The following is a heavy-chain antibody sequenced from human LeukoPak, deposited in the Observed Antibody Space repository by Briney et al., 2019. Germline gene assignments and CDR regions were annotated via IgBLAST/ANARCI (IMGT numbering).Heavy chain of an antibody. CDR2: IYTSGST. V-gene: IGHV4-61*02. D-gene: IGHD5-18*01. Sequence: PSETLSLTCTVSGGSISSGSYYWSWIRQPAGKGLEWIGRIYTSGSTNYNPSLKSRVTISVDTSKNQFSLKLSSVTAADTAVYYCARAGYSYGSALPDYWGQGTLVTVSS. CDR3: ARAGYSYGSALPDY. J-gene: IGHJ4*02. CDR1: GGSISSGSYY.